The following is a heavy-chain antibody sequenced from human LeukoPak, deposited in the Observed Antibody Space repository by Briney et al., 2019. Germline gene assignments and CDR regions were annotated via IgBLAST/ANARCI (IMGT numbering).Heavy chain of an antibody. D-gene: IGHD6-13*01. CDR1: GYAFTSYD. CDR3: ARKGYDTQAYYYYYGMDV. CDR2: MNPNSGNT. V-gene: IGHV1-8*01. Sequence: ASVKVSCKASGYAFTSYDVNWVRQAPGRGLEWMGWMNPNSGNTGYAQKFQGRVTMTRNTSTSTAYMELSSLRSEDTAVYYCARKGYDTQAYYYYYGMDVWGQGTTVTVSS. J-gene: IGHJ6*02.